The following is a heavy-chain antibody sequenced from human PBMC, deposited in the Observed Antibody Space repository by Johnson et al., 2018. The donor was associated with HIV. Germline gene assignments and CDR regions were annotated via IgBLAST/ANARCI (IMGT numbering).Heavy chain of an antibody. CDR1: GFTLSDYW. D-gene: IGHD6-13*01. CDR2: VNSDGYST. V-gene: IGHV3-74*01. J-gene: IGHJ3*02. Sequence: VQLVESGGGLVQPGGSLRLSCAAYGFTLSDYWMHWVRQGTGKGLAWVARVNSDGYSTSYAGSVKGRFTISRDNAKNTLFLEMHSLRAEDTAVYYCAKDVDSSRWWRAFDMWGQGTMVSVSS. CDR3: AKDVDSSRWWRAFDM.